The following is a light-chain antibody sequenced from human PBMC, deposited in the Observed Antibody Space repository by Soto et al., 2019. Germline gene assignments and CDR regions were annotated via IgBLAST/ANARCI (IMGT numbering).Light chain of an antibody. CDR2: AAS. Sequence: DLQMTQSPSSLSASVGDRVTITCRASQSVSTYLNWYHQKPGKAPKLLIYAASSLQRGVPSRFSGSGSGTDFTLTISSLQPEDFATYFCQQTYNSPWSFGVGTTVDFK. V-gene: IGKV1-39*01. CDR3: QQTYNSPWS. J-gene: IGKJ4*02. CDR1: QSVSTY.